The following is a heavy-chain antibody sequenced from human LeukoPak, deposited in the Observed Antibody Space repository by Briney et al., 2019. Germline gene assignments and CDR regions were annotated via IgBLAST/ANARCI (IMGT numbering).Heavy chain of an antibody. CDR2: IYYSGSST. Sequence: SETLSLTCTVSGGSISSSSYYWGWIRQPPGKGLEWIGTIYYSGSSTYYNPSLKSRVTISVDTSKNQFSLKLSSVTAADTAVYYCARGKVVTYFDYWGQGTLVTVSS. D-gene: IGHD4-23*01. J-gene: IGHJ4*02. CDR1: GGSISSSSYY. V-gene: IGHV4-39*07. CDR3: ARGKVVTYFDY.